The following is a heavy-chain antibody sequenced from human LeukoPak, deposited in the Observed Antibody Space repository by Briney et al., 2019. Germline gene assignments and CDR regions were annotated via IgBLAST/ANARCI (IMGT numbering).Heavy chain of an antibody. Sequence: GGSLRLSCAPSEFTFTIYGMHWVRQAPGKGREWVAFIFYDGSNIYYADYVKGRFTISRDISKNTLYLQMDSLRAEDTAIYYCARDWKTNSFDYWGQGTLVTVSS. CDR3: ARDWKTNSFDY. V-gene: IGHV3-33*01. CDR2: IFYDGSNI. CDR1: EFTFTIYG. J-gene: IGHJ4*02. D-gene: IGHD1-1*01.